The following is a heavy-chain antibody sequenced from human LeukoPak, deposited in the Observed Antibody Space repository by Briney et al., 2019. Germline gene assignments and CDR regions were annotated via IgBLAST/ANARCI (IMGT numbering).Heavy chain of an antibody. CDR3: ARTYYDFWSGYYMDV. D-gene: IGHD3-3*01. V-gene: IGHV5-51*01. CDR1: GYSFTSYW. Sequence: GESLKISCKGSGYSFTSYWIGWVRQMPGKGLEWMGIIYPGDSDTRYSPSFQGQVTISADKSISTAYLQWSSLKASDTAMYYCARTYYDFWSGYYMDVWGKGTTVTVSS. CDR2: IYPGDSDT. J-gene: IGHJ6*03.